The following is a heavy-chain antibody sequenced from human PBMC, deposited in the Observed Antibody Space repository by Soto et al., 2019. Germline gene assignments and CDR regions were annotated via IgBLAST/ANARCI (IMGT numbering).Heavy chain of an antibody. D-gene: IGHD3-3*01. V-gene: IGHV3-33*01. J-gene: IGHJ3*02. CDR2: RWYDGSNK. CDR1: GCTFSSYG. CDR3: ARASSGYYSVNAFAI. Sequence: PGGSLRLSSASSGCTFSSYGMHWVRRAPGKGREGVAVRWYDGSNKYYADSVNVRFTISRDNSKNPLYLQMNSLRAEGTAVYYCARASSGYYSVNAFAIWGQGTMVTISS.